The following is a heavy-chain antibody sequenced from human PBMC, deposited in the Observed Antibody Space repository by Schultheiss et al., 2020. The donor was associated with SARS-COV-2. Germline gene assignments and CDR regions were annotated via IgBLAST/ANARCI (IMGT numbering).Heavy chain of an antibody. Sequence: GGSLRLSCAASGFTFSDYYMTWLRQAPGRGLEWVSAIDPSNSYTQYADSVRGRFTISRDNAKSSLYLQMNSLRADDTVVYYCARSGSGGWLNPFHSWGQGILVTVSS. D-gene: IGHD6-19*01. CDR2: IDPSNSYT. V-gene: IGHV3-11*03. J-gene: IGHJ4*02. CDR3: ARSGSGGWLNPFHS. CDR1: GFTFSDYY.